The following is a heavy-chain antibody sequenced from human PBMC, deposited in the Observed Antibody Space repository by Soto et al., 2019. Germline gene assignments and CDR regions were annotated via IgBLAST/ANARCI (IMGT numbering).Heavy chain of an antibody. CDR3: EKVSEWLVTWDFDY. J-gene: IGHJ4*02. V-gene: IGHV3-30*18. Sequence: QVQLVESGGGVVQPGTSLKLSCSASGFAFSDYGVHWVRQAPGKGLEWVASISYYEASTYYSDSVKGRFTISRDNAKNTLLLHMHSLRTADTAMYYCEKVSEWLVTWDFDYCGQGTLVTVSS. CDR2: ISYYEAST. D-gene: IGHD6-19*01. CDR1: GFAFSDYG.